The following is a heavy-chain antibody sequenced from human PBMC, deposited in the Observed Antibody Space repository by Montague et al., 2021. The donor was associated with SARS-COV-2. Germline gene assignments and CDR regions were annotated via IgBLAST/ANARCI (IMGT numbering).Heavy chain of an antibody. V-gene: IGHV4-39*01. CDR2: IYYSGST. CDR1: GGSISSSSYY. D-gene: IGHD3-10*01. CDR3: AGRSSTMVRGVVGYYGMDV. Sequence: SETLSLTCTVSGGSISSSSYYWGWIRQPPGKGLEWIGSIYYSGSTYYNPSLKSRVTISVDTSKNQFSLKLSSVTAADTAVYYCAGRSSTMVRGVVGYYGMDVWGQGTTVTVSS. J-gene: IGHJ6*02.